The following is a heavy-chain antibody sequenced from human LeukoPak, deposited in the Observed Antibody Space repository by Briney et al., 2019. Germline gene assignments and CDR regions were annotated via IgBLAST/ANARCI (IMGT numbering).Heavy chain of an antibody. CDR3: ARAETVADKGTPLGY. Sequence: ASVKVSCKLSGYTLTEFSMHWVRQAPGKGLEWMGGFDPEDGETIYAQKFQGRVIMTEDTSTDTAYMELSSLRSEDTAVYYCARAETVADKGTPLGYWGQGTLVTVSS. CDR2: FDPEDGET. D-gene: IGHD6-19*01. V-gene: IGHV1-24*01. J-gene: IGHJ4*02. CDR1: GYTLTEFS.